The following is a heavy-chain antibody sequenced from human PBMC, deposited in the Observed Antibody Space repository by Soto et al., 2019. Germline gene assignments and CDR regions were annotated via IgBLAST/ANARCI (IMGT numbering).Heavy chain of an antibody. CDR2: ISGSGGST. V-gene: IGHV3-23*01. CDR3: AKDYDSSGYYLFDY. J-gene: IGHJ4*02. CDR1: GFTFSSYA. Sequence: GGSLRLSCAASGFTFSSYAMSWVRQAPGKGLEWVSAISGSGGSTYYADSVKGRFTISRDKSKNTLYLQMNSLRAEDTAVYYCAKDYDSSGYYLFDYWGQGTLVTVSS. D-gene: IGHD3-22*01.